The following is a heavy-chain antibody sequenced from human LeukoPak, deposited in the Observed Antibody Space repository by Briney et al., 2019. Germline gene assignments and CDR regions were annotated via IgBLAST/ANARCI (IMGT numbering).Heavy chain of an antibody. CDR2: IHYIGST. Sequence: PSETLSLTCTVSGGSISGYYWSWIRQPPGKGLEWIGYIHYIGSTNYNPSLKSRVTISVDTSKNQFSLKVSSVTAANTAVYYCARDVLPQDSWGQGTLVTVSS. J-gene: IGHJ4*02. CDR3: ARDVLPQDS. V-gene: IGHV4-59*01. CDR1: GGSISGYY. D-gene: IGHD2-15*01.